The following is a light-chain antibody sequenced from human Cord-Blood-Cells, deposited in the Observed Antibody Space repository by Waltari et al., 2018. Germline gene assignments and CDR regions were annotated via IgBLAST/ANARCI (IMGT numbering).Light chain of an antibody. Sequence: DIQITQSPSSLSASVGARVTITCRASQGISNSLAWYQQKPGKAPKLLLYTASRLESGVPSRFSGSGSGTDYTLTISSLQPEDFATYYCQQYYSTPYTFGQGTKLEIK. CDR3: QQYYSTPYT. V-gene: IGKV1-NL1*01. CDR2: TAS. J-gene: IGKJ2*01. CDR1: QGISNS.